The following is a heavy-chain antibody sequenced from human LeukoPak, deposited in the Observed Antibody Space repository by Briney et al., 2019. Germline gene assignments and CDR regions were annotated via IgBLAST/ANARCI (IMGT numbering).Heavy chain of an antibody. V-gene: IGHV4-39*01. J-gene: IGHJ4*02. CDR2: IYYSGST. D-gene: IGHD3-10*01. CDR1: GGSISSSSYY. Sequence: SETLSLTCTVSGGSISSSSYYWGWIRQPPGKGLEWIGSIYYSGSTYYNPSLKSRVTISVDTSKNQFSLKLSSVTAADTAVYYCARAERFGELFYPFDYWGQGTLVTVSS. CDR3: ARAERFGELFYPFDY.